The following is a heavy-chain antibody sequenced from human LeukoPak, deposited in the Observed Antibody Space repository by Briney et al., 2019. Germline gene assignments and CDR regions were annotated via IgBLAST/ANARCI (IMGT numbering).Heavy chain of an antibody. CDR1: GVSLSTSGVG. V-gene: IGHV2-5*02. CDR3: AHSQVFSYGSFHDAYDI. D-gene: IGHD5-18*01. J-gene: IGHJ3*02. CDR2: IYWDDDS. Sequence: MESGPTLVKPTQTLTLTCSLSGVSLSTSGVGVGWIRQPPEKALDGLRQIYWDDDSRYSPSLKSRITIAKDTSKNQVVLTLTNMDSVDTATYYCAHSQVFSYGSFHDAYDIWGLGMLGTVSS.